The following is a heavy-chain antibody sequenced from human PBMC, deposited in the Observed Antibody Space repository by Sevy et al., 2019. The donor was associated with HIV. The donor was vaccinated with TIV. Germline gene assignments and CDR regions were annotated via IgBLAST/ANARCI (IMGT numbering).Heavy chain of an antibody. Sequence: GSLRLSCAASGFTFSNYAMNWVRQAPGKGLEWGSGISGTGGSGDKTNYADSVKGRFTISRDDSKNSLYLQLTGLRAEDTAIYYCARKYDSSGYFDYWGQGTLVTVSS. CDR2: ISGTGGSGDKT. CDR3: ARKYDSSGYFDY. J-gene: IGHJ4*02. D-gene: IGHD3-22*01. V-gene: IGHV3-23*01. CDR1: GFTFSNYA.